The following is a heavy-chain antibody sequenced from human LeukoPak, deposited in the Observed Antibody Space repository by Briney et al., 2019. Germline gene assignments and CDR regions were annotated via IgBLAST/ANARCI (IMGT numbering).Heavy chain of an antibody. CDR2: IYYSGST. CDR1: GGSISSGDYY. V-gene: IGHV4-30-4*01. J-gene: IGHJ4*02. D-gene: IGHD6-13*01. CDR3: ARGAWKYSSSWYGAH. Sequence: PSETLSLTCTVSGGSISSGDYYWRWIRQPPGTGLEWIGYIYYSGSTYYNPSLKSRVTISVDTSKNQFSLKLSSVTAADTAVYYCARGAWKYSSSWYGAHWGQGTLVTVSS.